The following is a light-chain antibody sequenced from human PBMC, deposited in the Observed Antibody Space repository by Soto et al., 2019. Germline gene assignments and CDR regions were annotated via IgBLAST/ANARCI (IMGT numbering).Light chain of an antibody. J-gene: IGKJ1*01. CDR3: QQYNNWPPRT. V-gene: IGKV3-15*01. CDR2: GAS. CDR1: QSVSSSY. Sequence: DIVLTQSPGTLSLSPGEIAALSCMASQSVSSSYLSWYQQKPGQAPRLLIYGASTRATGIPARFSGSGSGTEFTLTISSLQSEDFAVYYCQQYNNWPPRTFGQGTKVDIK.